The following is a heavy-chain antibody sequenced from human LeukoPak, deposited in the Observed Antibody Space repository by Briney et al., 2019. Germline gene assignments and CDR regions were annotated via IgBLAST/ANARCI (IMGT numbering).Heavy chain of an antibody. J-gene: IGHJ4*02. CDR3: SRENGAFSPFGY. CDR1: GGSISNTNW. Sequence: SGTLSLTCGVSGGSISNTNWWSWVRQPPGQGLEWIGEISLTGLSHYNPSLESRVTVSLDKSKNQLSLNLTSVTAADTAVYYCSRENGAFSPFGYWGQGILVTVLS. D-gene: IGHD2-8*01. V-gene: IGHV4-4*02. CDR2: ISLTGLS.